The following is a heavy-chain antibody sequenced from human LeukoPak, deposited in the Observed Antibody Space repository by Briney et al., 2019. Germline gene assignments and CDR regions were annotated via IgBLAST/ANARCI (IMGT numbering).Heavy chain of an antibody. D-gene: IGHD2-21*01. CDR1: GYIVIYYY. J-gene: IGHJ5*02. CDR3: ARADRLVGTPYLIGP. CDR2: VNPVSGRT. Sequence: ASVKVSCKPSGYIVIYYYIHWVRQAPGHGREWMGWVNPVSGRTSIAQKFQDRISLTRASSITTCYMEVTWLTSDDTAIYYCARADRLVGTPYLIGPWGQGTLVTVSS. V-gene: IGHV1-2*02.